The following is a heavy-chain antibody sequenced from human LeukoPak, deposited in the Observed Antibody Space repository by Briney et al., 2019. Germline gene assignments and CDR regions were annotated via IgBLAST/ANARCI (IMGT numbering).Heavy chain of an antibody. V-gene: IGHV3-48*04. Sequence: GGSLRLSCAASGFTFSPYAMSWVRQAPGKGLEWVSYISSSSSTIYYADSVKGRFTISRDNAKNSLYLQMNSLRAEDTAVYYCARDGWGYCSSTSCRGDAFDIWGQGTMVTVSS. J-gene: IGHJ3*02. CDR2: ISSSSSTI. D-gene: IGHD2-2*01. CDR1: GFTFSPYA. CDR3: ARDGWGYCSSTSCRGDAFDI.